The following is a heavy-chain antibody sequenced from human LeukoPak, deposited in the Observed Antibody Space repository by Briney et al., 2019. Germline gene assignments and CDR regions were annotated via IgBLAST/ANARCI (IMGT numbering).Heavy chain of an antibody. D-gene: IGHD6-19*01. V-gene: IGHV4-34*01. CDR1: GGSFSGYY. CDR3: ARTPIAVAGTSWGHYYYYMDV. CDR2: INHSGST. J-gene: IGHJ6*03. Sequence: PSETLSLTSAGYGGSFSGYYWSWIRQPPGKGLEWIREINHSGSTNYNPSLKSRVTISVDTSKNQFSLKLSSVIAADTAVYYCARTPIAVAGTSWGHYYYYMDVWGKGTTVTISS.